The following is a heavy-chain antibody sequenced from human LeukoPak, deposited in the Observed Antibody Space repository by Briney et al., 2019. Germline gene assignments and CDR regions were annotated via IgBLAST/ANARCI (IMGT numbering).Heavy chain of an antibody. CDR3: ARDLKARIDY. Sequence: TSETLSLTCTVSGGSITTYYWSWIRQPAGKGLEWIGRIYTSGSTTYNPSLKSRVTMSLDTSKNQFSLKLSSVTAADTAVYYCARDLKARIDYWGQGTLVTVSS. CDR1: GGSITTYY. V-gene: IGHV4-4*07. CDR2: IYTSGST. J-gene: IGHJ4*02.